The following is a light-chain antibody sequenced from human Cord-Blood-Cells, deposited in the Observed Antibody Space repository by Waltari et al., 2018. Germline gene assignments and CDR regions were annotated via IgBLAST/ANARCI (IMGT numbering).Light chain of an antibody. CDR1: QGISSW. Sequence: DIQMTQSPSSVSASVGDRVTITCRESQGISSWLACYQRKPGKAPKLLIYAASSLQSGVPSRFSGRGSGTDFNLTISSLQPEDFATYYCQQANSFPPTFGQGTKLEIK. CDR3: QQANSFPPT. J-gene: IGKJ2*01. V-gene: IGKV1-12*01. CDR2: AAS.